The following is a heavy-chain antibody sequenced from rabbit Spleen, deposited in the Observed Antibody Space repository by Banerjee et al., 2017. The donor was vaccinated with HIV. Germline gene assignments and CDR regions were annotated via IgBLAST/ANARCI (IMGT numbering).Heavy chain of an antibody. J-gene: IGHJ4*01. V-gene: IGHV1S40*01. Sequence: ESGGDLVKPGASLTLTCTASGFSFSNSDYMCWVRQAPGKGLEWISCIGGSSSDFTYSATWAKGRFTCSKTSSTTMTLQMTSLTVADTATYFCARDAGSGHYIDAYFDLWGPGTLVTVS. D-gene: IGHD8-1*01. CDR3: ARDAGSGHYIDAYFDL. CDR1: GFSFSNSDY. CDR2: IGGSSSDFT.